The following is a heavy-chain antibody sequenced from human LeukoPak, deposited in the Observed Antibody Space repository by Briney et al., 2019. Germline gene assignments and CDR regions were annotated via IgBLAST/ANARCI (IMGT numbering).Heavy chain of an antibody. J-gene: IGHJ4*02. D-gene: IGHD2-15*01. CDR2: IIPIFGTA. Sequence: SVKVSCKASGGTFSSYAISWVRQAPGQGLEWMGGIIPIFGTANYAQKFQGRVTITANESTSTAYMELSSLRSEDTAVYYCASWPLVVVAATTRYFDYWGQGTLVTVSS. CDR3: ASWPLVVVAATTRYFDY. V-gene: IGHV1-69*13. CDR1: GGTFSSYA.